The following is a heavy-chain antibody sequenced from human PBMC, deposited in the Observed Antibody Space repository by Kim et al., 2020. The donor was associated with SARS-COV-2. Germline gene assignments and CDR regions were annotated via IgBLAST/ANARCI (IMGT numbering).Heavy chain of an antibody. Sequence: NEYYADAVKGRFTISRDNSKNTLYLQMNSLRAEDTAVYYCARVLVGATLDYWGQGTLVTVSS. D-gene: IGHD1-26*01. CDR3: ARVLVGATLDY. V-gene: IGHV3-30*01. J-gene: IGHJ4*02. CDR2: NE.